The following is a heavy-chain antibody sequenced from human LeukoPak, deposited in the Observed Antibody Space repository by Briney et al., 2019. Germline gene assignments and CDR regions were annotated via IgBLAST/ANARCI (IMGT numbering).Heavy chain of an antibody. D-gene: IGHD2-2*01. V-gene: IGHV3-30-3*01. J-gene: IGHJ4*02. CDR2: ISYDGSNK. CDR1: GFTFSSYA. CDR3: AKEAREGHGCSSSSCWGDYFDY. Sequence: GGSLRLSCAASGFTFSSYAMHWVRQAPGKGLEWVAVISYDGSNKYYADSVKGRFTISRDNSKNTLYLQMNSLRVEDAAVYYCAKEAREGHGCSSSSCWGDYFDYWGQGTLVTVSS.